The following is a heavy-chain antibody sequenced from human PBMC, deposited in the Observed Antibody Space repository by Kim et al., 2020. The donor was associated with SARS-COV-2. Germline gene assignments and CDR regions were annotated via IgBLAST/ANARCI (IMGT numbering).Heavy chain of an antibody. V-gene: IGHV4-34*01. J-gene: IGHJ4*02. CDR1: GGSFSGYY. CDR3: ARATFDWLLGYFDY. Sequence: SETLSLTCAVYGGSFSGYYWSWIRQPPGKGLEWIGEINHSGSTNYNPSLKSRVTISVDTSKNQFSLKLSSVTAADTAVYYCARATFDWLLGYFDYWGQGTLVTVSS. CDR2: INHSGST. D-gene: IGHD3-9*01.